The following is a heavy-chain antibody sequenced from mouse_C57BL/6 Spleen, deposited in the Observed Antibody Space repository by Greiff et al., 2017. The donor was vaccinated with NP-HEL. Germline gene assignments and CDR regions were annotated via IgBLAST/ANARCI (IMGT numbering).Heavy chain of an antibody. CDR2: INPSYGGT. V-gene: IGHV1-53*01. J-gene: IGHJ4*01. CDR1: GYTFTSYW. CDR3: VLGIYYGNLRAMDD. D-gene: IGHD2-1*01. Sequence: QVQLKQPGTELVKPGASVKLSCKASGYTFTSYWMHWVKQRPGQGLEWIGNINPSYGGTHYNEKFKSKATLTVDKSSSTAYMQLSTLTSEDSAVYYCVLGIYYGNLRAMDDWGQGTSVAVSS.